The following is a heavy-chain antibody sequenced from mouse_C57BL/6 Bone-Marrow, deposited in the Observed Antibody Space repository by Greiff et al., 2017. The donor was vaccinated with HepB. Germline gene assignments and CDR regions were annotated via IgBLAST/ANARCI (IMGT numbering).Heavy chain of an antibody. J-gene: IGHJ1*03. CDR2: IYPGDGDT. CDR3: ARRGGDWYFDV. Sequence: SGPELVKPGASVKISCKASGYAFSSSWMNWVKQRPGKGLEWIGRIYPGDGDTNYNGKFKGKATLTADKSSSTAYMQLSSLTSEDSAVYFCARRGGDWYFDVWGTGTTVTVSS. CDR1: GYAFSSSW. V-gene: IGHV1-82*01.